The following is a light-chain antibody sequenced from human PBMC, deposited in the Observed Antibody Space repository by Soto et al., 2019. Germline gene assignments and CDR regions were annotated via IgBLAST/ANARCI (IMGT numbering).Light chain of an antibody. CDR1: SSDVGGYNY. J-gene: IGLJ2*01. CDR2: EVS. Sequence: QSVLTQPPSASGSPGQSVTISCTGTSSDVGGYNYVSWYQQHPGKAPKLMIYEVSKRPSGVPDRFSGSKSGNTASLTVSGLQAEDEADYYCSSYAGSNNWGVFGGGTKLIVL. CDR3: SSYAGSNNWGV. V-gene: IGLV2-8*01.